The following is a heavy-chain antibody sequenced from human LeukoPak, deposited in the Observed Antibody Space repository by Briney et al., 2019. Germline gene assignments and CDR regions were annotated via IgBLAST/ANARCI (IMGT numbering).Heavy chain of an antibody. D-gene: IGHD1-26*01. Sequence: SVKVSCKASGYTFTSYYMHWVRQAPGQGLEWMGGIIPIFTTANYAQKFQGRVTITADESTSTAYMELSSLRSEDTAVYYCARGPQVGAFDLWGQGTMVTVSS. CDR1: GYTFTSYY. CDR2: IIPIFTTA. J-gene: IGHJ3*01. V-gene: IGHV1-69*13. CDR3: ARGPQVGAFDL.